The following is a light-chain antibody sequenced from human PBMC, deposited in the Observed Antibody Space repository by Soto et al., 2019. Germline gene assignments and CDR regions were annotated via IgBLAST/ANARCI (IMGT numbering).Light chain of an antibody. J-gene: IGKJ5*01. V-gene: IGKV3-20*01. CDR3: QQYGGSPSIT. Sequence: EVVLTQSPGTLSLSPGDRATLSCRASQSVTSNFLAWYQQKPCQTPRLLIFGASSRATGIPDRFSGNGSGTDVTLTINSLEPEDRAVYYCQQYGGSPSITFGQGTRLEIQ. CDR1: QSVTSNF. CDR2: GAS.